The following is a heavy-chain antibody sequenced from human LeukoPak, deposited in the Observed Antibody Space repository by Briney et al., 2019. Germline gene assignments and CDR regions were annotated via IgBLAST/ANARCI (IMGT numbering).Heavy chain of an antibody. CDR3: ARDSCSWSNSFDY. CDR2: IRYDGSNK. CDR1: GFTFSSYG. Sequence: GGSLRLSCAASGFTFSSYGMHWVRQAPGKGLEWVAFIRYDGSNKYYADSVKGRFTISRDNSKNTLYLQMNSLRAEDTAVYYCARDSCSWSNSFDYWGQGTLVTVSS. D-gene: IGHD6-13*01. V-gene: IGHV3-30*02. J-gene: IGHJ4*02.